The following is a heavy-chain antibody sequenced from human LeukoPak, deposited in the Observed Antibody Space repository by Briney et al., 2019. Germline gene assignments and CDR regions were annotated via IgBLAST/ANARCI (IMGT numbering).Heavy chain of an antibody. V-gene: IGHV6-1*01. CDR1: GDSFSSNSAA. J-gene: IGHJ5*02. D-gene: IGHD6-19*01. CDR3: ARDKVRWVAVAGTRFDP. CDR2: TYYRSKWYN. Sequence: SQTLSLTCAISGDSFSSNSAAWNWLRQSPSRGLEWLGRTYYRSKWYNDYAVSVKSRITINPDTSKNQFSLQLNSVTPEDTAVYYCARDKVRWVAVAGTRFDPWGQGTLVTVSS.